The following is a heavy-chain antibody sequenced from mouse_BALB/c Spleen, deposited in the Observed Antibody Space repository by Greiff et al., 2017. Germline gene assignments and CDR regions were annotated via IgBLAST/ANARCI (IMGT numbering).Heavy chain of an antibody. V-gene: IGHV5-6-3*01. J-gene: IGHJ2*01. Sequence: EVKLVESGGGLVQPGGSLKLSCAASGFTFSSYGMSWVRQTPDKRLELVATINSNGGSTYYPDSVKGRFTISRDNAKNTLYLQMSSLKSEDTAMYYCARVGRQSLLRFDYWGQGTTLTVSS. D-gene: IGHD1-1*01. CDR2: INSNGGST. CDR1: GFTFSSYG. CDR3: ARVGRQSLLRFDY.